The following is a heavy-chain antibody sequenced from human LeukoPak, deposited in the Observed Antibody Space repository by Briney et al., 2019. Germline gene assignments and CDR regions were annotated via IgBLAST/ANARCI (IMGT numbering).Heavy chain of an antibody. J-gene: IGHJ4*02. CDR1: GFVFSIYT. V-gene: IGHV3-64D*06. Sequence: SGGSLRLSCSASGFVFSIYTMYWVRQALGKGPEYVSTISGSGNGGSIYYADSVKGRFTISRDDSKSILYLQMNGLRSEDTAVYYCVKDFGRVRGTPDSWGQGTLVTVSS. CDR2: ISGSGNGGSI. CDR3: VKDFGRVRGTPDS. D-gene: IGHD3-16*01.